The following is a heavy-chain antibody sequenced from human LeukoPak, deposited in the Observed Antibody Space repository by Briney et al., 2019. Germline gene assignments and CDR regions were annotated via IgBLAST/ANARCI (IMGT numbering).Heavy chain of an antibody. CDR1: GFTIDDYG. CDR3: ARGGGGRYLVY. V-gene: IGHV3-20*04. CDR2: FNWNGGRT. D-gene: IGHD1-26*01. Sequence: TGASQRLSCAASGFTIDDYGMSWVRQAPGKGLEWVSDFNWNGGRTGYADSVKGRFTISRDNAKKSLYLQMNSLRAEDTALYYCARGGGGRYLVYWGQGTLVTVSA. J-gene: IGHJ4*02.